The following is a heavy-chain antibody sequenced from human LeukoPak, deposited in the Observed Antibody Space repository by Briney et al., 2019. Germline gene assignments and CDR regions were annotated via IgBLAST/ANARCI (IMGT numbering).Heavy chain of an antibody. Sequence: SETLSLTCSVSGGSIRSSSYYWGWIRQPPGKGLEWTVTIHDTGTTNYTPTLKIPFTVSANTSNTQFSLKVSSAAAADTAVYYGARHPSGSAFDYWGQGTLVAVSS. CDR1: GGSIRSSSYY. CDR2: IHDTGTT. J-gene: IGHJ4*02. D-gene: IGHD1-26*01. V-gene: IGHV4-39*01. CDR3: ARHPSGSAFDY.